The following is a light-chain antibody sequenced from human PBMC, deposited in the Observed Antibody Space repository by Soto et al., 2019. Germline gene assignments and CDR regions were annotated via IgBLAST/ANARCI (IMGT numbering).Light chain of an antibody. CDR3: QQYGSSLWT. J-gene: IGKJ1*01. CDR1: QSVSSSY. Sequence: EIVMTQSPSTLSVSPWDGATLSCMASQSVSSSYLAWYQQKPGQAPRLLIYGASSRATGIPDRFSGSGSGTDFTLTISRLEPEDFAVYYCQQYGSSLWTFGQGTKVDI. CDR2: GAS. V-gene: IGKV3-20*01.